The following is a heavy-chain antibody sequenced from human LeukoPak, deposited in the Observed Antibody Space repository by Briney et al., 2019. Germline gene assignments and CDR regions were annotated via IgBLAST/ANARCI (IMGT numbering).Heavy chain of an antibody. D-gene: IGHD3-22*01. CDR3: ARELPPVVTYYFDY. CDR1: GFTFSNYW. J-gene: IGHJ4*02. V-gene: IGHV3-7*01. Sequence: GGSLRLSCAASGFTFSNYWMSWVRQAPGKGLEWVANIKQDGSEEVYVDSLKGRFTISRDNSKNTLYLQMNSLRAEDTAVYYCARELPPVVTYYFDYWGQGTLVTVSS. CDR2: IKQDGSEE.